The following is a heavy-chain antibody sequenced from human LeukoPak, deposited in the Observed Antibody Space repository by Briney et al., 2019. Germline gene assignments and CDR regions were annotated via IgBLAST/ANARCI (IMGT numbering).Heavy chain of an antibody. J-gene: IGHJ4*02. V-gene: IGHV3-74*01. D-gene: IGHD2-15*01. CDR2: INRDASDI. Sequence: GGSLRLSCAASGFTFSNHWMHWVRQAPGKGLVWISRINRDASDISYADFVKGRFTISRDNARNTVYLQINSLRDEDTAVYYCARVCSGTDRLIPHWGQGTLVTVSS. CDR3: ARVCSGTDRLIPH. CDR1: GFTFSNHW.